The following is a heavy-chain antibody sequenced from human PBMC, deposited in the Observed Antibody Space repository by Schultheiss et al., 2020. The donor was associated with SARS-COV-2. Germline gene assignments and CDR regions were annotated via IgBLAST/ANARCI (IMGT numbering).Heavy chain of an antibody. CDR1: GGTFSSYA. V-gene: IGHV1-69*13. CDR2: ISAYNGNT. J-gene: IGHJ4*02. CDR3: ARRRGVQGALDY. D-gene: IGHD1-1*01. Sequence: SVKVSCKASGGTFSSYAISWVRQAPGQGLEWMGWISAYNGNTNYAQKLQGRVTITADESTSTAYMELGSLGSEDTAVYYCARRRGVQGALDYWGQGTLVTVSS.